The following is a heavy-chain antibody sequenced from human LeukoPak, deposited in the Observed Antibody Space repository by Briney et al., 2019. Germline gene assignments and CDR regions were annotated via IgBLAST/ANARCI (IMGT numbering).Heavy chain of an antibody. J-gene: IGHJ4*02. V-gene: IGHV3-30*02. Sequence: GGSLRISCTASGFIFSGYDMHWVRQAPGKGLEWVAFIRYDGSKKFYADSVKGRFTISRDNSKNTLFLEVNGLRAVDTAVYYCARRGGDSYGQETHYFDYWGQGTLVTVS. CDR1: GFIFSGYD. D-gene: IGHD5-18*01. CDR3: ARRGGDSYGQETHYFDY. CDR2: IRYDGSKK.